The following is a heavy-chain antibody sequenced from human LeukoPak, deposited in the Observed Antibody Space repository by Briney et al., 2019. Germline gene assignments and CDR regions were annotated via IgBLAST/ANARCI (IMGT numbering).Heavy chain of an antibody. CDR3: ARDYADYVGYFFFDY. J-gene: IGHJ4*02. Sequence: GGSLRLPCAASGFTLYNYVVHWLRQAPGKGLEWVSSISGGGETTYYADSAKGRFTISRDNSQNTLYLQMNSLRAEDTAVYYCARDYADYVGYFFFDYWGQGTLVTVSS. CDR1: GFTLYNYV. CDR2: ISGGGETT. V-gene: IGHV3-23*01. D-gene: IGHD4-17*01.